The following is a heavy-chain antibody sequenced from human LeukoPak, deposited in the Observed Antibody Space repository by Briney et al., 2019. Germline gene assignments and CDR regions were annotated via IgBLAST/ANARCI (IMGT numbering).Heavy chain of an antibody. D-gene: IGHD1-1*01. CDR2: INPSGGST. Sequence: ASVKVSCKVSGYTFTSYYMHWVRQAPRQGLEWMGIINPSGGSTSYAQKFQGRVTMTRDTSTSTAYMELSSLRSEDTAVYYCASEPGGSGFDYWGQGTLVTVSS. V-gene: IGHV1-46*01. CDR3: ASEPGGSGFDY. CDR1: GYTFTSYY. J-gene: IGHJ4*02.